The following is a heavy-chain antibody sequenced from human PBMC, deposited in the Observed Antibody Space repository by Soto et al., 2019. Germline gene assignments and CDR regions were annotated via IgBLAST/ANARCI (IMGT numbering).Heavy chain of an antibody. J-gene: IGHJ6*02. V-gene: IGHV3-33*01. Sequence: PGGSLRLSCAASGFTFSSYGMHWVRQAPGKGLEWVAVIWYDGSNKYYADSVKGRFTISRDNSKNTLYLQMNSLRAEDTAVYYCARADSSFSVYGMDVWGQGTTVTVSS. CDR2: IWYDGSNK. CDR1: GFTFSSYG. D-gene: IGHD6-6*01. CDR3: ARADSSFSVYGMDV.